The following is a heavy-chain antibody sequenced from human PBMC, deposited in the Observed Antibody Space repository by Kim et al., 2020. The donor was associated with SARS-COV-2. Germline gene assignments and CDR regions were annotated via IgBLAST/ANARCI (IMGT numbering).Heavy chain of an antibody. CDR1: GFTFSSYG. CDR2: ISYDGSNK. J-gene: IGHJ6*02. D-gene: IGHD2-15*01. Sequence: GGSLRLSCAASGFTFSSYGMHWVRQAPGKGLEWVAVISYDGSNKYYADSVKGRFTISRDNSKNTLYLQMNSLRAEDTAVYYCAKDRSVVAWDYYGMDVWGQGTTVTVSS. CDR3: AKDRSVVAWDYYGMDV. V-gene: IGHV3-30*18.